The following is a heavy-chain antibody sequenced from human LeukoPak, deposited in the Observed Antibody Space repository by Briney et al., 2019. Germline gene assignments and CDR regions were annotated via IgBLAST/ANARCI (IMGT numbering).Heavy chain of an antibody. J-gene: IGHJ4*02. D-gene: IGHD6-6*01. Sequence: PGGSLRPSCAASGFTFSSFTMNWVRQAPGKGLEWVSSISSSSSYIYSADSVKGRFTISRDNARNSLYLRMNSLRAEDTAVYYCARDPGAYSSSPIDYWGQGTLVTVSS. CDR3: ARDPGAYSSSPIDY. V-gene: IGHV3-21*01. CDR1: GFTFSSFT. CDR2: ISSSSSYI.